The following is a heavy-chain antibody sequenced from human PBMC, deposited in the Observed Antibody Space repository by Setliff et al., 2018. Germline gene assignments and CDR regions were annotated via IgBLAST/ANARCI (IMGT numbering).Heavy chain of an antibody. V-gene: IGHV4-59*08. D-gene: IGHD3-10*01. CDR1: DGSISNVY. Sequence: SETLSLTCTVSDGSISNVYWSWIRQSPGKGLEWIGYIYDTGSTNSDPSLKSRVTMSVDTSKNQVSLKMASVTAADTAVYYCARHGPTRTDSWFDSFDVWGQGTKVTVSS. J-gene: IGHJ3*01. CDR2: IYDTGST. CDR3: ARHGPTRTDSWFDSFDV.